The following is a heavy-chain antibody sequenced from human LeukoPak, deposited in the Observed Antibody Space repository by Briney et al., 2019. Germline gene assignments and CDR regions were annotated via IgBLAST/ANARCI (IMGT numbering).Heavy chain of an antibody. CDR2: VSDTGDK. Sequence: PGGSLRLSCAASGFTVTEKYKVWVRQAPGKGLQWVSRVSDTGDKTYADSVKGRFTISGDSSHNTLSLQMDGLRVEDTAVYYCAVSLSSPGAFDFWGQGTLVTVSS. CDR3: AVSLSSPGAFDF. V-gene: IGHV3-66*01. D-gene: IGHD2-8*02. CDR1: GFTVTEKY. J-gene: IGHJ4*02.